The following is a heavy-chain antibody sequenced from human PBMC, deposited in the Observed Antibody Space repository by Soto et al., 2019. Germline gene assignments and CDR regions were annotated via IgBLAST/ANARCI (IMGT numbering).Heavy chain of an antibody. CDR2: ISSSGSTI. CDR3: ARDDIAAAGTNFYFDY. V-gene: IGHV3-11*01. J-gene: IGHJ4*02. D-gene: IGHD6-13*01. CDR1: GFTFSDYY. Sequence: PGGSLRLSCAASGFTFSDYYMSWIRQAPGKGLEWVSYISSSGSTIYYADSVKGRFTISRDNAKNSLYLQMNSLRAEDTAVYYCARDDIAAAGTNFYFDYWGQGTLVTVSS.